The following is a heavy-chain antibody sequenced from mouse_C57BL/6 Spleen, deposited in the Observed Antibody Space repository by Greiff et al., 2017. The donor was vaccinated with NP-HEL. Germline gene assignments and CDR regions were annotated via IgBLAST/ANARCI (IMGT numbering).Heavy chain of an antibody. CDR1: GYTFTSYW. J-gene: IGHJ2*01. Sequence: VQLQQSGAELAKPGASVKLSCKASGYTFTSYWMHWVKQRPGQGLEWIGYINPSSGYTKYNQKFKAKATLTADKSSSTAYMQLSSLTYEDSAVYYCARSYYDYDEYFDYWGQGTTLTVSS. D-gene: IGHD2-4*01. V-gene: IGHV1-7*01. CDR3: ARSYYDYDEYFDY. CDR2: INPSSGYT.